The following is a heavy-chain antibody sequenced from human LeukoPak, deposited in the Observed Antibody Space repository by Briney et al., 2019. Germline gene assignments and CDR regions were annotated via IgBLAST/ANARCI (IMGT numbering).Heavy chain of an antibody. J-gene: IGHJ4*02. V-gene: IGHV3-15*01. CDR2: IKSKTDGGTT. CDR3: TAGLPFDY. CDR1: GCTFSNAW. Sequence: GGSLRLSCAASGCTFSNAWMSWVRQAPGKGLEGGGRIKSKTDGGTTDYAEPVKGRFTISRDNSTNTLYMQMNSLKTEDTAVYYCTAGLPFDYWGQGTLVTVSS.